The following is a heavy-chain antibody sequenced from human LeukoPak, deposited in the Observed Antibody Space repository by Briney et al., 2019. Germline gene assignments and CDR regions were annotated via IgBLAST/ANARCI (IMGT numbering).Heavy chain of an antibody. CDR1: GFTFSSYA. CDR2: ISYDGSNK. D-gene: IGHD3-22*01. Sequence: GRSLRLSCAASGFTFSSYAMHWVRQAPGKGLEWVAVISYDGSNKYYADSVKGRFAISRDNSKNTLYLQMNSPRAEDTAVYYCARDRMDYYDSSGYFDYWGQGTLVTVSS. V-gene: IGHV3-30*09. CDR3: ARDRMDYYDSSGYFDY. J-gene: IGHJ4*02.